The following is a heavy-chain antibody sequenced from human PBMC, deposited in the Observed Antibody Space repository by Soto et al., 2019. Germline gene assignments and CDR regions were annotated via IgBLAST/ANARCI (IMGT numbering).Heavy chain of an antibody. Sequence: PSETLSLPCDVYGGSFSGYFWNWNRQSPGKGLEWLGKVNHNGRNNYNPSLKSRAIISLDMSKRQISLKLTSVSAADTAVYYCARGGSSDWQVAFDFWGQGTMVTVSS. CDR2: VNHNGRN. D-gene: IGHD6-19*01. V-gene: IGHV4-34*01. CDR3: ARGGSSDWQVAFDF. J-gene: IGHJ3*01. CDR1: GGSFSGYF.